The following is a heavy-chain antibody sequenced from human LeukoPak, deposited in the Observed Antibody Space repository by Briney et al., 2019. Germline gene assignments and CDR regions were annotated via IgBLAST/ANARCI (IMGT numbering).Heavy chain of an antibody. CDR2: IYPGDSDT. Sequence: GESLKISCKGSGYSFTSYWIGWVRQMPGKGLEWMGIIYPGDSDTRYSPSFQGQVTISADKSISTAYLQWSSLKASDTAMYYCARQKDTAMVRHAFDIWGQGTMVTVSS. D-gene: IGHD5-18*01. V-gene: IGHV5-51*01. CDR1: GYSFTSYW. J-gene: IGHJ3*02. CDR3: ARQKDTAMVRHAFDI.